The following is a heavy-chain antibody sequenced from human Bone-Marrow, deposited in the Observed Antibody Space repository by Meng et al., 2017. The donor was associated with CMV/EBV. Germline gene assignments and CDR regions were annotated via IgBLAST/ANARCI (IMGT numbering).Heavy chain of an antibody. V-gene: IGHV4-61*05. CDR3: ARAQMATITAFDY. CDR1: GGSISSSSYY. CDR2: IYYSGST. Sequence: GSLRLSCTVSGGSISSSSYYWGWIRQPPGKGLEWIGYIYYSGSTNYNPSLKSRVTISVDTSKNQFSLKLSSVTAADTAVYYCARAQMATITAFDYWGQGTLVTVSS. D-gene: IGHD5-24*01. J-gene: IGHJ4*02.